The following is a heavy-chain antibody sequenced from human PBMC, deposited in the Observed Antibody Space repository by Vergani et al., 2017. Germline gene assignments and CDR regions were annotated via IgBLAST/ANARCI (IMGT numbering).Heavy chain of an antibody. CDR2: IIPILGIA. V-gene: IGHV1-69*09. CDR1: GGTFSSYA. J-gene: IGHJ4*02. CDR3: ARGSGSYYGDY. D-gene: IGHD3-10*01. Sequence: QVQLVQSGAEVKKPGASVKVSCKASGGTFSSYAISWVRQAPGQGLEWMGRIIPILGIANYAQQFQGRVTITADKSTSTAYMELSSLRSEDTAVYYCARGSGSYYGDYWGQGTLVTVSS.